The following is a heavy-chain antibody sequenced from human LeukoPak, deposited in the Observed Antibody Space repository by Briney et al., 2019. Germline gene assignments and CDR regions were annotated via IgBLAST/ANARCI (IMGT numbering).Heavy chain of an antibody. CDR1: GYTFTSYG. J-gene: IGHJ6*03. Sequence: ASVKVSCKASGYTFTSYGISWVRQAPGQGLEWMGWISAYNGNTNYAQKLQGRVTMTTDTSTSTAYMELRSLRSDDTAVYYCARDPLHYYDSSGQPLYYFMDVWGKGTTVTVSS. CDR2: ISAYNGNT. CDR3: ARDPLHYYDSSGQPLYYFMDV. V-gene: IGHV1-18*01. D-gene: IGHD3-22*01.